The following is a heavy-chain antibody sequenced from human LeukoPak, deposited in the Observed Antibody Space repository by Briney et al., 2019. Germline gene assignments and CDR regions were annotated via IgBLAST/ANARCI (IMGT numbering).Heavy chain of an antibody. CDR2: INPNSGGT. J-gene: IGHJ5*02. CDR3: ARELPLSIAVAGTVWFDP. V-gene: IGHV1-2*06. D-gene: IGHD6-19*01. Sequence: GASVKVSCKASGYTFTGYYMHWVRQAPGQGLEWMGRINPNSGGTNYAQKFQGRVTMTKDTSISTAYMELSRLRSDDTAVYYCARELPLSIAVAGTVWFDPGGQGTLVTVPS. CDR1: GYTFTGYY.